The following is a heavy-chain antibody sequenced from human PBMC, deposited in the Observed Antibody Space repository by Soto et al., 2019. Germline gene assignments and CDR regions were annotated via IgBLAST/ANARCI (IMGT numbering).Heavy chain of an antibody. CDR2: ISAYNGET. CDR3: ARDSGSYMYVSD. CDR1: GYTFTSSG. J-gene: IGHJ4*02. Sequence: QVQLVQSGAEVKKPGASVKVSCKASGYTFTSSGFSWVRQAPGQGLEWRAWISAYNGETHYAQKVQGRVTMTTDTSTSTSYMELRSLRSDDTAVYYCARDSGSYMYVSDWGQGTLVTVSA. D-gene: IGHD1-26*01. V-gene: IGHV1-18*01.